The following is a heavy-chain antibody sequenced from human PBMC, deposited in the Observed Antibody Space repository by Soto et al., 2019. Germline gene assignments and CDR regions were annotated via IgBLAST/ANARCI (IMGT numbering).Heavy chain of an antibody. D-gene: IGHD6-6*01. J-gene: IGHJ5*02. CDR1: GFTVSSNY. CDR2: IYSGGST. CDR3: ARVTGAALSTLNWFDP. V-gene: IGHV3-66*01. Sequence: GGSLRLSCAASGFTVSSNYMSWVRQAPGKGLEWVSVIYSGGSTYYADSVKGRFTISRDNSKNTLYLQMNSLRAEDTAVYYCARVTGAALSTLNWFDPWGQGTLVTVSS.